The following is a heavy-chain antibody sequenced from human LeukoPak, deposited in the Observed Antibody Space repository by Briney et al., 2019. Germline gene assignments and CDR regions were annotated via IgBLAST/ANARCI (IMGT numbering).Heavy chain of an antibody. CDR2: ISSSSSTI. CDR3: ARGGPYSSGWYGGLGY. J-gene: IGHJ4*02. Sequence: GGSLRLSCAASGFTFSSYSMNWVRQAPGKGLEWVSYISSSSSTIYYADSVKGRFTISRDNAKNSLYLQMNSLRAEDTAVYYCARGGPYSSGWYGGLGYWGQGTLVTVSS. V-gene: IGHV3-48*04. CDR1: GFTFSSYS. D-gene: IGHD6-19*01.